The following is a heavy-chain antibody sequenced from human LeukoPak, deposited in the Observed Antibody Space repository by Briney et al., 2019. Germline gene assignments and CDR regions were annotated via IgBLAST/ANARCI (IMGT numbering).Heavy chain of an antibody. J-gene: IGHJ4*02. CDR2: INHSGST. Sequence: ETLSLTCAVYGGSFSGYYWSWVRQPPGKGLEWIGEINHSGSTNYNPSLKSRVTISVDTSKNQFSLKLSSVTAADTAVYYCARDIYDILTGPLDYWGQGTLVTVSS. CDR1: GGSFSGYY. CDR3: ARDIYDILTGPLDY. D-gene: IGHD3-9*01. V-gene: IGHV4-34*01.